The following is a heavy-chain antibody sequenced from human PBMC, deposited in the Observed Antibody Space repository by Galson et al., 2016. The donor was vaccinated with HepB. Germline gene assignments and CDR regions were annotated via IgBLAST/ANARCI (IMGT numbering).Heavy chain of an antibody. J-gene: IGHJ5*02. CDR2: ISPSGDTI. CDR3: ARDAYPFP. V-gene: IGHV3-11*01. Sequence: SLRLSCAASGFTFKDYYMTWIRQAPGKGLEWVSYISPSGDTIYYGDSVKGRFTISRDNARNSLYLQMNSLRAGDTAVYFCARDAYPFPWGQGTLVTVSS. CDR1: GFTFKDYY.